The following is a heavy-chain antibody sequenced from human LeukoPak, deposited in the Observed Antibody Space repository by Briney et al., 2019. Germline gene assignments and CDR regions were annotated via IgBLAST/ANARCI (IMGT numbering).Heavy chain of an antibody. V-gene: IGHV1-46*01. J-gene: IGHJ4*02. CDR2: INPSGGST. CDR3: ARDYPLAYGVPGEASSDY. D-gene: IGHD4-17*01. Sequence: ASVKVSCKASGYTFTSYYMHWVRQAPGQGLEWMGIINPSGGSTSYAQKFQGRVTMTRDMSTSTVYMELSSLRVEDTAVYYCARDYPLAYGVPGEASSDYWGQGTLVTVSS. CDR1: GYTFTSYY.